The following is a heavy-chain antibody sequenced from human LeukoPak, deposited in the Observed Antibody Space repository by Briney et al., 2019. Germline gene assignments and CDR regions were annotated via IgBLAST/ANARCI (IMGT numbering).Heavy chain of an antibody. J-gene: IGHJ4*02. Sequence: GGSLRLSCEASGFTFSSYSMTWVRQAPGKGLEWVAFISSMSGRYIYYAESLKGRFTISRDNARNSLYLQMNSLRADDTAVYYCARDFGWGFDYWGQGTLVSVSS. CDR2: ISSMSGRYI. D-gene: IGHD7-27*01. V-gene: IGHV3-21*01. CDR1: GFTFSSYS. CDR3: ARDFGWGFDY.